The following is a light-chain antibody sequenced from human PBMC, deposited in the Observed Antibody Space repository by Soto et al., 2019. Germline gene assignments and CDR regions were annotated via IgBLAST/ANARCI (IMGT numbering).Light chain of an antibody. CDR3: SSYAGSNGVV. CDR2: EVS. Sequence: QSVLTQPPSASGSPGQSVTISCTGTSSDVGGYNYVSWYQQHPGKAPKLMIYEVSKRPSGVPDRFSGSKSGNTASLTVSGLQAEDESEYYCSSYAGSNGVVFGGGTKLTVL. V-gene: IGLV2-8*01. CDR1: SSDVGGYNY. J-gene: IGLJ2*01.